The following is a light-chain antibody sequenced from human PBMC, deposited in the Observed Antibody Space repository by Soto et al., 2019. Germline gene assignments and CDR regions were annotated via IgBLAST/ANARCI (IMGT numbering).Light chain of an antibody. CDR2: AAS. V-gene: IGKV1-39*01. CDR3: QQSYTTPFT. CDR1: QSISIN. Sequence: DIQMTQSPSSLSASVRDRVTITCRASQSISINLNWYQQKPGNAPKLLISAASKLQSGVPSRFSGSGSGTDFTLTISTLQSEDLATYYCQQSYTTPFTFGPGTKLEIK. J-gene: IGKJ2*01.